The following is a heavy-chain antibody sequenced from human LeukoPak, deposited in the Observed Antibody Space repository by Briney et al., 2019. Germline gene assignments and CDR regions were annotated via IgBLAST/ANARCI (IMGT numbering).Heavy chain of an antibody. CDR3: AREYSSGWYYYDY. CDR1: GFTFSSYG. J-gene: IGHJ4*02. CDR2: IWYDGSNK. D-gene: IGHD6-19*01. Sequence: GRSLRLSCAASGFTFSSYGMHWVRQAPGKGLEWVAVIWYDGSNKYYADSVKGRFTISRDNSKNTLYLQMNSLRAEDTAVYHCAREYSSGWYYYDYWGQGTLVTVSS. V-gene: IGHV3-33*01.